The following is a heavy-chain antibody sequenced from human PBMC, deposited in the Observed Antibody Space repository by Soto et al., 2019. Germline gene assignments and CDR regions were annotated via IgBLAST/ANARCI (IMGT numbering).Heavy chain of an antibody. Sequence: QVQLVQSGAEVKKPGSSVKVSCKASGGTFSSYAISWVRQAPGQGLEWMGGIIPTIGTANSAQKFQGRVTITADESTITAYMELSSLRSEDTAVYYCARTAVVGARWDWFDPWGQGTLVTGSS. CDR1: GGTFSSYA. D-gene: IGHD1-26*01. J-gene: IGHJ5*02. CDR2: IIPTIGTA. V-gene: IGHV1-69*12. CDR3: ARTAVVGARWDWFDP.